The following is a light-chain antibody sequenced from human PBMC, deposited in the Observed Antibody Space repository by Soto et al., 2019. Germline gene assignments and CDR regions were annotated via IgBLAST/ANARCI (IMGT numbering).Light chain of an antibody. J-gene: IGKJ4*01. CDR1: QSVSSN. CDR3: QQRSSWPLT. CDR2: DVS. Sequence: DIVLTQSPGTLSLSPGERATLYCRASQSVSSNHLAWYQQKPGQAPRLLIHDVSDRATGIPARFSGSGSGTDFTLTISSLEPEDFAVYYCQQRSSWPLTFGGGTKVDIK. V-gene: IGKV3-11*01.